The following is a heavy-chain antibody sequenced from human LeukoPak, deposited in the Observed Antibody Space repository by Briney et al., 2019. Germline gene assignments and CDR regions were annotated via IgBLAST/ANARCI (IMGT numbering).Heavy chain of an antibody. CDR1: GFTFSDYY. J-gene: IGHJ5*02. D-gene: IGHD5-24*01. Sequence: GGSLRLSCAATGFTFSDYYMSWIRQAPEKGLEWVSYISSSSSYTNYADSVKGRFTTSRDNAKNSLYLQMNSLRAEDTAVYYCARDTSTHWFDPWGQGTLVTVSS. V-gene: IGHV3-11*06. CDR2: ISSSSSYT. CDR3: ARDTSTHWFDP.